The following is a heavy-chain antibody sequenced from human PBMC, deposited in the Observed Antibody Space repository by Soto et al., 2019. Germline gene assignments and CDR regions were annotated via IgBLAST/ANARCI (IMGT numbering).Heavy chain of an antibody. Sequence: SVKVSCKASGGTFDDFIMNWVRQTPGQGLEWMGGIVPMFGTATYAEKFKGRVTISATGSTSTAYMELTSLRSEDTAVYYCARNGTYSRSFSQYSGMDVCGQGTPVPV. D-gene: IGHD6-13*01. CDR2: IVPMFGTA. CDR1: GGTFDDFI. J-gene: IGHJ6*02. CDR3: ARNGTYSRSFSQYSGMDV. V-gene: IGHV1-69*13.